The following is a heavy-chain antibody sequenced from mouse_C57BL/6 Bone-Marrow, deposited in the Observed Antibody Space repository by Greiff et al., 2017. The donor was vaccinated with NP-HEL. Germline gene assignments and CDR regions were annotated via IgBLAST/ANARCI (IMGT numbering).Heavy chain of an antibody. CDR2: IYPRSGNT. V-gene: IGHV1-81*01. CDR1: GYTFTSYG. Sequence: QVQLQQSGAELARPGASVKLSCKASGYTFTSYGISWVKQRTGQGLEWIGEIYPRSGNTYYNEKFKGKATLTADKSSSTAYMELRSLTSEDSAVYFCASSKAYYSNYVTFAYWGQGTLVTVSA. D-gene: IGHD2-5*01. J-gene: IGHJ3*01. CDR3: ASSKAYYSNYVTFAY.